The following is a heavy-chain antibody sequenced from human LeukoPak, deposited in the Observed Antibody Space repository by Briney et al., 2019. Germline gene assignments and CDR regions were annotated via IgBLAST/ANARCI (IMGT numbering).Heavy chain of an antibody. Sequence: GGSLRLSCAASGLSAYGMIWVRQAPGKGLEWVSAMSGGGTTTYYADSAKGRFTISQDNSKNTLYLQMNSLRAEDTAIYYCAKTYDNLWYFGFWGQGTLVTVSS. CDR3: AKTYDNLWYFGF. CDR2: MSGGGTTT. V-gene: IGHV3-23*01. J-gene: IGHJ4*02. D-gene: IGHD1-1*01. CDR1: GLSAYG.